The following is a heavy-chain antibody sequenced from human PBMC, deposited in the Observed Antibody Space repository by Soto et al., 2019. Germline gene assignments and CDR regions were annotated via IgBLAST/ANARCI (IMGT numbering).Heavy chain of an antibody. J-gene: IGHJ6*03. CDR1: GFTFSSYG. D-gene: IGHD5-12*01. Sequence: GGSLRLSCAASGFTFSSYGMHWVRQAPGKGLEWVAVISYDGSNKYYADSVKGRFTISRDNSKNTLYLQMNSLRAEDTAVYYCAKDGLYSSSTIVATSYYYYYYMDVWGKGTTVTVSS. CDR3: AKDGLYSSSTIVATSYYYYYYMDV. CDR2: ISYDGSNK. V-gene: IGHV3-30*18.